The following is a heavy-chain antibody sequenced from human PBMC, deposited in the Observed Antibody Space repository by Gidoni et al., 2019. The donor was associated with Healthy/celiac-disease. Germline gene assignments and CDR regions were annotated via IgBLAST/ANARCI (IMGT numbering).Heavy chain of an antibody. CDR1: GGYISSGGYY. CDR2: IYYSGST. J-gene: IGHJ4*02. CDR3: ARDSGGDANQGFDY. Sequence: QVQLQESGPGLVKPSQTLSLTCTVPGGYISSGGYYWSWIRQHPGKGLEWIGYIYYSGSTYYNPSLKSRVTISVDTSKNQFSLKLSSVTAADTAVYYCARDSGGDANQGFDYWGQGTLVTVSS. V-gene: IGHV4-31*03. D-gene: IGHD2-21*02.